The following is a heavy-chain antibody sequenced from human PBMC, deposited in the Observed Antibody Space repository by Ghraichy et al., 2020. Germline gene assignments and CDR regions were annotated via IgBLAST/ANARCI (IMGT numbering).Heavy chain of an antibody. CDR2: IYWNDDK. J-gene: IGHJ3*02. Sequence: SGPTLVKPTQTLTLTCTFSGFSLSTSGVGVGWIRQPPGKALEWLALIYWNDDKRYSPSLKSRLTITKDTSKNQVVLTMTNMDPVDTATYYCAHFNIAVVAFDIWGQGTMVTVSS. V-gene: IGHV2-5*01. CDR3: AHFNIAVVAFDI. D-gene: IGHD6-19*01. CDR1: GFSLSTSGVG.